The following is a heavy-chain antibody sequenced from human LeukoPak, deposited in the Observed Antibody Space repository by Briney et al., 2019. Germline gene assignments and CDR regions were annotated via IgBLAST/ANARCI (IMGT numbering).Heavy chain of an antibody. Sequence: PSETLSLTCAVSGVSISRYYWSWIRQPPGKGLEWIGHIYASGSTNYSPSLKSRVTISVDTSKTQFSLKLSSATAADTAVYYCARSQLGIDWYFDLWGRGTLVTVSS. J-gene: IGHJ2*01. CDR1: GVSISRYY. D-gene: IGHD7-27*01. V-gene: IGHV4-4*09. CDR2: IYASGST. CDR3: ARSQLGIDWYFDL.